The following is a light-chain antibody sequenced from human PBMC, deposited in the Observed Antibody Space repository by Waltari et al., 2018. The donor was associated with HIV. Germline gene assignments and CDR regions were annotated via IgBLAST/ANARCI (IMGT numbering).Light chain of an antibody. CDR1: SLRSYY. V-gene: IGLV3-19*01. CDR3: NSRDSSGNHWV. J-gene: IGLJ3*02. Sequence: SSELTQDPAVSVALGQTVRITCQGDSLRSYYASWYQQKPGYAPGLVNYGKNHRPTGIPVRVAGSSSGNTASLTITGAQAEDEADYYCNSRDSSGNHWVFGGGTKLTVL. CDR2: GKN.